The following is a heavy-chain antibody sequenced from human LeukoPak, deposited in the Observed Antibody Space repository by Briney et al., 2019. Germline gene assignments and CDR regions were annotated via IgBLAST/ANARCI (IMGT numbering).Heavy chain of an antibody. J-gene: IGHJ4*02. V-gene: IGHV3-13*01. CDR3: ARGGLRFLEWLLPSRGAGLDY. CDR2: IGIGGDT. Sequence: GGSLRLSCAASGFTFRSYDMHWVRQATGKGLEWVSAIGIGGDTYYPGSVKGRFTISRENAKNSLYLQMNSLRAADTAVYYCARGGLRFLEWLLPSRGAGLDYWGQGTLVTVSS. CDR1: GFTFRSYD. D-gene: IGHD3-3*01.